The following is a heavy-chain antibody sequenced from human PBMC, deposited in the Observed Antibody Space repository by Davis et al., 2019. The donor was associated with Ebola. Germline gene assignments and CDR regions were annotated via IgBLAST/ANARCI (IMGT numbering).Heavy chain of an antibody. CDR2: IAPSDSDT. Sequence: GESLKISCKGSGFSFTSYWINWVRQMPGKGLEWMGRIAPSDSDTNYSPSFQGQVTISADKSISTAYLQWSSLKASDTAMYYCARHPYYYYGMDVWGQGTTVTVSS. CDR3: ARHPYYYYGMDV. V-gene: IGHV5-10-1*04. CDR1: GFSFTSYW. J-gene: IGHJ6*02.